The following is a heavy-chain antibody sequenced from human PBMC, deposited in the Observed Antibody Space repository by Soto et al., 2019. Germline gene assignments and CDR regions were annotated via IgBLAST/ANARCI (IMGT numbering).Heavy chain of an antibody. CDR1: GGSISSGGYY. D-gene: IGHD1-26*01. V-gene: IGHV4-31*03. CDR3: ARVVGARGYYYYGMDV. J-gene: IGHJ6*02. Sequence: NPSETLSLTCTVSGGSISSGGYYWSWIRQHPGKGLGWIGYIYYSGSTYYNPSLKSRVTISVDTSKNQFSLKLSSVTAADTAVYYCARVVGARGYYYYGMDVWGQGTTVTVSS. CDR2: IYYSGST.